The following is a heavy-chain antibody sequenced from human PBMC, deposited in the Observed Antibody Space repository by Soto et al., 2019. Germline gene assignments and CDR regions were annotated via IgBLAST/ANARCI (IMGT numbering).Heavy chain of an antibody. V-gene: IGHV3-30*18. J-gene: IGHJ4*02. Sequence: QVQLVESGGGVVQPGRSLRLACAASGFDFRSYGIHWVRQAPGRGLEWVAAASYDGSETYYADSAKGRFTVSKEISKNTLYLQMSSLRAEDTAVYYCAKDRASSWEGPSWGQGTLVTVSS. CDR1: GFDFRSYG. CDR3: AKDRASSWEGPS. D-gene: IGHD6-13*01. CDR2: ASYDGSET.